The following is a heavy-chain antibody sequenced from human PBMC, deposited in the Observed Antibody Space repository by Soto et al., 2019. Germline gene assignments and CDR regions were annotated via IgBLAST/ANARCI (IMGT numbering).Heavy chain of an antibody. V-gene: IGHV6-1*01. D-gene: IGHD6-19*01. CDR2: TYYRSKWFN. Sequence: SQTLSLTCAISGDSVSRDTGAWNWIRQSPSRGLEWLGRTYYRSKWFNDYALSVKSRMTINPDTSKNQFSLQLNSVTPEDTAVYYCLRDRAEAVTYYYGMDVWGQGTTVTVSX. J-gene: IGHJ6*02. CDR1: GDSVSRDTGA. CDR3: LRDRAEAVTYYYGMDV.